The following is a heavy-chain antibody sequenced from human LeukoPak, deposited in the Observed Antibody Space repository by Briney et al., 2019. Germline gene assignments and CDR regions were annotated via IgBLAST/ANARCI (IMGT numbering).Heavy chain of an antibody. CDR1: GGTFSSSA. Sequence: ASVKVSCKASGGTFSSSAITWVRQAPGQGLEWMGWIHTYNGHTNYAQKLQGRVTMTTDTSTNTAYMELRSLRSDDTAVYYCARDQYYDSKGWFDPWGQGTLVTVSS. CDR2: IHTYNGHT. CDR3: ARDQYYDSKGWFDP. V-gene: IGHV1-18*01. J-gene: IGHJ5*02. D-gene: IGHD3-22*01.